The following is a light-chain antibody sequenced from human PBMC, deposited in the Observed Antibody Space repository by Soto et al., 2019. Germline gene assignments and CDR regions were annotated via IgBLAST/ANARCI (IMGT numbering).Light chain of an antibody. J-gene: IGKJ1*01. CDR2: GAS. V-gene: IGKV3-20*01. Sequence: IGLSQSPCTLSLYPGERATLSCRASQSVSNNYLAWYQQKPGQAPSLLIYGASNRATGIPDRFSGSGSGTDFTLTISRLEPEDFAVYYCQQYGSSGTFGQGAKVDIK. CDR3: QQYGSSGT. CDR1: QSVSNNY.